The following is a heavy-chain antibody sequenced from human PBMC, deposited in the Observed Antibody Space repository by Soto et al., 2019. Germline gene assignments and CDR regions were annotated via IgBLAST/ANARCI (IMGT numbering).Heavy chain of an antibody. Sequence: PGGSLRLSCAASGFTFSSFGMNWVRQAPGKGLEWVSYISTSSSTIYYADSVKGRFTISRDNAKNSLYLQMNSLRDEDTAVYYCARSSSSWSFDAFDIRGQGTMVTVSS. V-gene: IGHV3-48*02. D-gene: IGHD6-13*01. CDR3: ARSSSSWSFDAFDI. CDR2: ISTSSSTI. CDR1: GFTFSSFG. J-gene: IGHJ3*02.